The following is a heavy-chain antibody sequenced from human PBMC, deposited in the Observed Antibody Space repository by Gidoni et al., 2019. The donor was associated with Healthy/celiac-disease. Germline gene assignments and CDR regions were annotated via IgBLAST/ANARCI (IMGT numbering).Heavy chain of an antibody. Sequence: QVQLVQSGAEVKMPGASVKVSCTASGYTFTSYDINWVRQATGQGLAWMGWMNPNSGNTGYAQKFQGRVTMTRNTSISTAYMELSSLRSEDTAVYYCARSTSIAVAGTGAFDIWGQGTMVTVSS. CDR3: ARSTSIAVAGTGAFDI. CDR2: MNPNSGNT. CDR1: GYTFTSYD. D-gene: IGHD6-19*01. J-gene: IGHJ3*02. V-gene: IGHV1-8*01.